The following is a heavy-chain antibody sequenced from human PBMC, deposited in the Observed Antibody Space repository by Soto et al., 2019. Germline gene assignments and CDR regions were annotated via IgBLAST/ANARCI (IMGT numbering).Heavy chain of an antibody. CDR2: IYYSGST. CDR3: ARQGGGPRNWFDP. CDR1: GGSISSSSYY. D-gene: IGHD2-15*01. Sequence: SETLSLTCTVSGGSISSSSYYWGWIRQPPGKGLEWIGSIYYSGSTYYNPSLKSRVTISVDTSKNQFSLKLSSVTAADTAVYYCARQGGGPRNWFDPWGQGTLVTVSS. J-gene: IGHJ5*02. V-gene: IGHV4-39*01.